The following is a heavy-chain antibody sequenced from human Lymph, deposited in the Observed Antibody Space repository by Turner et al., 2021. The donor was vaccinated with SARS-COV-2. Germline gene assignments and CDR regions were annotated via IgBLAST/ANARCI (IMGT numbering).Heavy chain of an antibody. CDR1: GFTFSSYA. Sequence: VPLVESGGGVVQPGRPLRLPCAPSGFTFSSYAMHWVRQAPGKGLEWVAVISDDGINKNYAESVKGRFTISRDKSKNTLYLQMNSLRAEDTAVYYCARGDREFWSGYSTHYYYYGMDVWGQGTTVTVSS. V-gene: IGHV3-30*04. CDR2: ISDDGINK. CDR3: ARGDREFWSGYSTHYYYYGMDV. J-gene: IGHJ6*02. D-gene: IGHD3-3*01.